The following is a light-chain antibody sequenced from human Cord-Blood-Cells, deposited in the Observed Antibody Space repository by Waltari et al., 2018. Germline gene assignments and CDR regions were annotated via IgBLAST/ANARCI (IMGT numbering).Light chain of an antibody. CDR3: SSYTSSSTLV. Sequence: QSALTQPASVSGSPGQSLTLPCTGNRRDVRGYNYVSWYQQHPGKAPKLMIYDVSNRPSGVSNRFSGSKSGNTASLTISGLQAEDEADYYCSSYTSSSTLVFGGGTKLTVL. V-gene: IGLV2-14*01. CDR2: DVS. CDR1: RRDVRGYNY. J-gene: IGLJ3*02.